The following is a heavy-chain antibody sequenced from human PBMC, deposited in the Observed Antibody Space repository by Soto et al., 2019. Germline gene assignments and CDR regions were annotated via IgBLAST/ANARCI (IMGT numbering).Heavy chain of an antibody. J-gene: IGHJ4*02. V-gene: IGHV4-39*01. CDR2: IYYSGST. D-gene: IGHD3-10*01. CDR3: ASLVWFGELSKTWPLYYLDY. Sequence: PSETLSLTCTVSGGSISSSSYYWGWIRQPPGKGLEWIGSIYYSGSTYYNPSLKSRVTISVDTSKNQFSLKLSSVTAADTAVYYCASLVWFGELSKTWPLYYLDYWGQGTVVTGSS. CDR1: GGSISSSSYY.